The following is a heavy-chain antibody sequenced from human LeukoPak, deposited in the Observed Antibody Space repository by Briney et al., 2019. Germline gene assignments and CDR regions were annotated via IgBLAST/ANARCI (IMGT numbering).Heavy chain of an antibody. D-gene: IGHD1-14*01. V-gene: IGHV3-23*01. Sequence: GGSLRLSCAASGLTFSSYAMSWVRQAPGKGLEWVSAISGSGGSTYYADSVKGRFTISRDNSKNTLYLQMNSLRAEDTAVYYCAKATPGVSKVSPDYWGQGTLVTVSS. CDR1: GLTFSSYA. CDR2: ISGSGGST. J-gene: IGHJ4*02. CDR3: AKATPGVSKVSPDY.